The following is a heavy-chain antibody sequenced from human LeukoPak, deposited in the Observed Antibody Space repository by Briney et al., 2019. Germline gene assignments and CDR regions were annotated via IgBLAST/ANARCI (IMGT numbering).Heavy chain of an antibody. CDR3: ARAPGEGWFDP. CDR2: IKQDGSEK. V-gene: IGHV3-7*01. CDR1: GFTFSSYW. D-gene: IGHD4-17*01. Sequence: GGSLRLSCAASGFTFSSYWMSWVRQAPGKGLEWVASIKQDGSEKYYVDSVKGRFTISRDNAKNSLYQQMNSLRAEDTALYYCARAPGEGWFDPWGQGTLVTVSS. J-gene: IGHJ5*02.